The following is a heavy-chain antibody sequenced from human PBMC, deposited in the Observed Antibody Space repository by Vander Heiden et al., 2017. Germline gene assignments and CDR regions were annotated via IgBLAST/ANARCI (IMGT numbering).Heavy chain of an antibody. CDR1: GFTFSSYS. D-gene: IGHD3-3*01. CDR2: ISSSSSYI. Sequence: EVQLVESGGGLVKPGGSLRLSCAASGFTFSSYSMNWVRQAPGKGLECVSSISSSSSYIYYADSVKGRFTISRDNAKNSLYLQMNSLRAEDTAVYYCARRNDFWSGYYVDYYYGMDVWGQGTTVTVSS. CDR3: ARRNDFWSGYYVDYYYGMDV. V-gene: IGHV3-21*01. J-gene: IGHJ6*02.